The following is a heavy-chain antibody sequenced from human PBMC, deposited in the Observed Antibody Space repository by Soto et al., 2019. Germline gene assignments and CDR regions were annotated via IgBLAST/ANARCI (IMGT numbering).Heavy chain of an antibody. Sequence: GESLKISCKGSGYSFAGYWITWVRQKPGKGLEWMGRIDPSDSQTYYSPSFRGHVTISVTKSITTVFLQWSSLRASDTAMYYCARQIYDYETGHNFQYYFDSWGQGTPVTVS. CDR1: GYSFAGYW. CDR3: ARQIYDYETGHNFQYYFDS. D-gene: IGHD3-22*01. J-gene: IGHJ4*02. CDR2: IDPSDSQT. V-gene: IGHV5-10-1*01.